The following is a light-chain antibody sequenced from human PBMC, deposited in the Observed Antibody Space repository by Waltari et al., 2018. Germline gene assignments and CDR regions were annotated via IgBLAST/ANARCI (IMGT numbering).Light chain of an antibody. Sequence: DIVMTQTPLSLPVSPGESASISCRSSQSLLHSNGNTYFHWYLQKPGQSPRLLIYKVTNRESGVPDRFSGSGSGTDFTLKISRVEPEDVGVYYCMQSTQDPYTFGQGTKVEIK. CDR2: KVT. CDR3: MQSTQDPYT. V-gene: IGKV2D-29*02. CDR1: QSLLHSNGNTY. J-gene: IGKJ2*01.